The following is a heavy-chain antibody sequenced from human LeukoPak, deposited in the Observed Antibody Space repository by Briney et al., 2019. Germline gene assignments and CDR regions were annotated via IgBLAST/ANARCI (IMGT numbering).Heavy chain of an antibody. CDR3: ARMGSYVFDY. CDR2: INHSGST. Sequence: SETLSLTCAVYGGSFSGYYWSWIRQPPGKGLEWIGEINHSGSTNYNPSLKSRVTISVDTSKNQFSLKLSSVTAADTAVYYRARMGSYVFDYWGQGTLVTVSS. V-gene: IGHV4-34*01. D-gene: IGHD1-26*01. CDR1: GGSFSGYY. J-gene: IGHJ4*02.